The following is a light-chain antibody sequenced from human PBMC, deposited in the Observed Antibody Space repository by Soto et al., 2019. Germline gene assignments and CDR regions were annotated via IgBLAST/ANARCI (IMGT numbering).Light chain of an antibody. J-gene: IGKJ5*01. V-gene: IGKV1-5*03. CDR3: QQYYCYPIT. CDR2: KAS. CDR1: QSISTW. Sequence: DIQMTQSPSTLSASVGDRVTITCGASQSISTWLAWYQQKPGKAPKLLIYKASTLKSGVPSRFSGSGSGTDFTLTISGLQSEDFATYYCQQYYCYPITFAQGTRLENK.